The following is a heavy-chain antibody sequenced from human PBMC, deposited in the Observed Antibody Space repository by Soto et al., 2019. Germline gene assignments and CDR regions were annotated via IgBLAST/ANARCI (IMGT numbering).Heavy chain of an antibody. V-gene: IGHV4-31*03. CDR1: GGSISSGGYF. CDR2: IFDSGTT. D-gene: IGHD6-19*01. CDR3: ASQASGWYPDY. Sequence: QVQLQESGPGLVKPSQTLSLTCTVSGGSISSGGYFWSWLRQHPGKGLEWIGYIFDSGTTYYNPSLNSRVTISVDPSKSQFSLRLTSVTATYTAVYYCASQASGWYPDYWGQGTLVTVSS. J-gene: IGHJ4*02.